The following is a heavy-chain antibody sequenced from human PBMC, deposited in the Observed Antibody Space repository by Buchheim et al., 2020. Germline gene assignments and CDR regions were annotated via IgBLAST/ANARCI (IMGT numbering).Heavy chain of an antibody. CDR3: VRDTAIAT. Sequence: QVQLVESGGGVVQPGRSLRLSCAASGFTFSSYGMHWVRQAPGKGLEWVAVISYDGSNKYYADSVKGRFTISRDNSKNTLYLQMNSLSAEDTAVYYCVRDTAIATWGQGTL. J-gene: IGHJ5*02. V-gene: IGHV3-30*03. CDR2: ISYDGSNK. CDR1: GFTFSSYG. D-gene: IGHD5-18*01.